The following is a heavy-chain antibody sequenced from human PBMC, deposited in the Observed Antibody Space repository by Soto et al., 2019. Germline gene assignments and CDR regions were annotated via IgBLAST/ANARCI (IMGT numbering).Heavy chain of an antibody. CDR2: ISGSGAIT. CDR3: AKDRQFRSYYESAGHYNN. D-gene: IGHD3-10*01. V-gene: IGHV3-23*01. CDR1: GFTFKNYD. J-gene: IGHJ4*02. Sequence: EVQLLESGGGLVQPGGSLRLSCVASGFTFKNYDMSWVRQAPGKGLEWVSGISGSGAITYYEDSVRGRFTISRDNSKNTLCLQLNSLRAEDTAIYYCAKDRQFRSYYESAGHYNNWGQGTLVTVSS.